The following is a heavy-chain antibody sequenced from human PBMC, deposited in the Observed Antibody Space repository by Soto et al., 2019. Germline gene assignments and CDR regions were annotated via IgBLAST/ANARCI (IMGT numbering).Heavy chain of an antibody. CDR1: GGSISSSSYY. CDR2: IYYSGST. CDR3: ARVRRDWNYEGTLLYYFDY. Sequence: SETLSLTCTVSGGSISSSSYYWGWIRQPPGKGLEWIGSIYYSGSTYYNPSLKSRVTISVDTSKNQFSLKLSSVTAADTAVYYCARVRRDWNYEGTLLYYFDYWGQGTLVTVSS. D-gene: IGHD1-7*01. J-gene: IGHJ4*02. V-gene: IGHV4-39*01.